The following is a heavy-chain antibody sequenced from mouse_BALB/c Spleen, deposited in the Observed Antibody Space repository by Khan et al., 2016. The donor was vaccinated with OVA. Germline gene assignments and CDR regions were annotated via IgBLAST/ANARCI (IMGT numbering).Heavy chain of an antibody. V-gene: IGHV5-4*02. CDR2: ISDGGGST. Sequence: EVELVESGGGLVKPGGSLKLSCAASGFSFSDYYMYWIRQTPEKRLEWVATISDGGGSTYYPDSVKGRFTISRDNAKNNLYLQMSSMKYEDTAIYDCARAGYGGFAYWGQGTLVTVSA. CDR1: GFSFSDYY. CDR3: ARAGYGGFAY. D-gene: IGHD1-1*02. J-gene: IGHJ3*01.